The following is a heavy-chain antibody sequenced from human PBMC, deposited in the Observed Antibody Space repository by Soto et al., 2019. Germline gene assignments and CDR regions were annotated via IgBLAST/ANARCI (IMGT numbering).Heavy chain of an antibody. D-gene: IGHD3-16*01. V-gene: IGHV5-51*01. J-gene: IGHJ4*02. CDR1: GFAFSNYW. CDR3: AANHRHDTDQLWPY. CDR2: TYPGDSAT. Sequence: GESLKISCKTSGFAFSNYWVGWVRQMPGKGFEWMGITYPGDSATKYSPSFQGHVTISSDKSTNTACLQWSSLRASDTAIYFCAANHRHDTDQLWPYWGQGTLVTVSS.